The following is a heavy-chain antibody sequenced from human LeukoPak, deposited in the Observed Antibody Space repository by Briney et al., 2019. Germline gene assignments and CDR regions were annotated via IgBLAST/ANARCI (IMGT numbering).Heavy chain of an antibody. Sequence: GGSLRLSCAASGFTSSSYGMHWVRQAPGTGLEWVAVISHDGDHKYHADSVKGRFTISRDNSKNTLYLQMNSLRVEDTAVYYCAKDLLSFEYWGQGTLVTVSS. J-gene: IGHJ4*02. V-gene: IGHV3-30*19. CDR2: ISHDGDHK. CDR1: GFTSSSYG. CDR3: AKDLLSFEY.